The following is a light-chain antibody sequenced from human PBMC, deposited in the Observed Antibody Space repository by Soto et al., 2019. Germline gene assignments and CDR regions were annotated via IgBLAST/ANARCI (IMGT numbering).Light chain of an antibody. V-gene: IGKV3-20*01. J-gene: IGKJ1*01. CDR1: QGIGDT. CDR2: GAS. Sequence: EVVMRQSPATLSVSPGEGATLSCRASQGIGDTLAWYQHKPGQTPRLLIYGASTRATDVPERFSGSGSGADFTLSISRLEPEDFAVYYCQQYGRPPHRKFGHGTK. CDR3: QQYGRPPHRK.